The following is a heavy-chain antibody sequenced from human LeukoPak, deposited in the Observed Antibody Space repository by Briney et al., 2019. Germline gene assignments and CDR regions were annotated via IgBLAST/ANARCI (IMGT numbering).Heavy chain of an antibody. Sequence: GGSLRLSCAASGFAFRSYWMSWVRQAPGKGLEWVANIKQDGSEKYYVDSVKGRFTISRDNAKNSLYLHMNSLRAEDTAVYYCARREGLDSYGVDYWGQGTLVTVSS. D-gene: IGHD5-18*01. CDR1: GFAFRSYW. CDR2: IKQDGSEK. V-gene: IGHV3-7*01. CDR3: ARREGLDSYGVDY. J-gene: IGHJ4*02.